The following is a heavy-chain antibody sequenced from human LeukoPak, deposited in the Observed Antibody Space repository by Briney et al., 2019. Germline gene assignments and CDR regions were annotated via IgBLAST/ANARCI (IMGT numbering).Heavy chain of an antibody. CDR1: GGSISSYY. D-gene: IGHD3-9*01. J-gene: IGHJ4*02. CDR2: IYYGGST. CDR3: AGTFYDILTRLPFPDY. Sequence: PSETLSLTCTVSGGSISSYYWSWIRQPPGKGLEWIGYIYYGGSTNYNPSLKSRVTISVDTSKNQFSLKLSSVTAADTAVYYCAGTFYDILTRLPFPDYWGQGTLVTVSS. V-gene: IGHV4-59*01.